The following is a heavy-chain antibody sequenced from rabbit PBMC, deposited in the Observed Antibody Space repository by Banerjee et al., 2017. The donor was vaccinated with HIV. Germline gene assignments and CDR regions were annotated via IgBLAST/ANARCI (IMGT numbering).Heavy chain of an antibody. V-gene: IGHV1S40*01. CDR1: GFSFSGTYY. J-gene: IGHJ4*01. Sequence: QSLEEFGGDLVKPGASLTLTCTASGFSFSGTYYMWWVRQAPGKGLEWIACIYAGSSGSTYYASWAKGRFTISKTSSTTVTLQMTSLTAADTATYFCARANSDSGWAFNLWGQGTLVTVS. D-gene: IGHD4-1*01. CDR3: ARANSDSGWAFNL. CDR2: IYAGSSGST.